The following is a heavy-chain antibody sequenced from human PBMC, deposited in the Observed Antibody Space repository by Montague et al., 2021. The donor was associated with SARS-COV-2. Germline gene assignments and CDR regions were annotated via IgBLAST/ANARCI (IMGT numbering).Heavy chain of an antibody. CDR2: IYYSGST. CDR1: GGSISSGSYY. Sequence: SETLSLTCTVSGGSISSGSYYWGWIRQPPGKGLEWIGSIYYSGSTYYNPSLKSRVTISVDTSKNQFSLKLSSVTAADTAVYYCASLPRITIFGVVIHFDYWGQGTLVTVSS. CDR3: ASLPRITIFGVVIHFDY. J-gene: IGHJ4*02. V-gene: IGHV4-39*01. D-gene: IGHD3-3*01.